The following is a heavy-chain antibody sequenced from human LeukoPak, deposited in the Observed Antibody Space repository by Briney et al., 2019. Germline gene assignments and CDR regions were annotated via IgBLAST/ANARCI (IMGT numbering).Heavy chain of an antibody. J-gene: IGHJ4*02. V-gene: IGHV3-23*01. D-gene: IGHD3-16*01. CDR2: ISGSGGST. Sequence: PGGSLRLSCAASGFTFSSYAMSWVRQAPGKGLEWVSAISGSGGSTYYADSVKGRFTISRDNSKNTLYLQMNSLRAEDTAVYYCAKVGGVTKLRLGELYGPSDYWGQGTLVTVSS. CDR3: AKVGGVTKLRLGELYGPSDY. CDR1: GFTFSSYA.